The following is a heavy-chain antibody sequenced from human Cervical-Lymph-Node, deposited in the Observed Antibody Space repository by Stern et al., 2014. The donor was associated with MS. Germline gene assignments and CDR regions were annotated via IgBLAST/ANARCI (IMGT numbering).Heavy chain of an antibody. J-gene: IGHJ4*02. V-gene: IGHV1-46*01. CDR3: ARVLSLATSDS. CDR1: GYTFTTYY. Sequence: QVQLVQSGAEIRKPGAPVKISCEASGYTFTTYYMHRARHAPGQGLEWVALFNPSGGKTTYAQRFQGRVTVTGDTSTSTVYMELTGLRSEDTAVYYCARVLSLATSDSWGQGTLVIVSS. CDR2: FNPSGGKT. D-gene: IGHD1-1*01.